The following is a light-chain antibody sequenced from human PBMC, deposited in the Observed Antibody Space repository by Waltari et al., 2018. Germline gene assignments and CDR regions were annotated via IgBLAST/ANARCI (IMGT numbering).Light chain of an antibody. J-gene: IGKJ1*01. CDR3: QQYGSSSWT. CDR1: QSFSSSY. V-gene: IGKV3-20*01. CDR2: GSS. Sequence: EIVLTQSPGTLSLSPGARATPSCRASQSFSSSYLACYHQKPGQSPRPLIYGSSSRATGIPDRFSGSESGTDFTLTISRLEPEDFAVYDCQQYGSSSWTFGQGTKVEIK.